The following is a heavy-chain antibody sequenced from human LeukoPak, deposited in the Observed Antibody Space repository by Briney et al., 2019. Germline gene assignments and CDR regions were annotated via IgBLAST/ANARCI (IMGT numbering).Heavy chain of an antibody. CDR1: GYTFTGYY. CDR2: INPNSVGT. Sequence: ASVKVSCKASGYTFTGYYMHWVRQAPRQGLEWMGWINPNSVGTNYAQKFQGRVRMTRDTSISTAHMELSRLRSDDTAVYYCARGVGGIKNDAFDIWGQGTMVTVSS. D-gene: IGHD3-10*01. J-gene: IGHJ3*02. CDR3: ARGVGGIKNDAFDI. V-gene: IGHV1-2*02.